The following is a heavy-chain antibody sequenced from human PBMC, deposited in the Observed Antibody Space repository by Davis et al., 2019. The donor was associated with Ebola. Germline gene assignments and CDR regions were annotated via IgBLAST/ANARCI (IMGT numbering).Heavy chain of an antibody. Sequence: AASVKVSCKASGYTFTRYGISWVRQAPGQGLEWMGWISAYNGNTNYAQKLQGRVTMTTDISTSTAYMELRSLRSDNTAVYYCARDKMVLTDNWLDPWGQGTLVTVSS. CDR1: GYTFTRYG. CDR3: ARDKMVLTDNWLDP. CDR2: ISAYNGNT. D-gene: IGHD4/OR15-4a*01. V-gene: IGHV1-18*01. J-gene: IGHJ5*02.